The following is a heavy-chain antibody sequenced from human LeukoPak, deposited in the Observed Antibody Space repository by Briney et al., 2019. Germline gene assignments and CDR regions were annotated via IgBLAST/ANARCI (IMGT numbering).Heavy chain of an antibody. V-gene: IGHV3-30*02. J-gene: IGHJ4*02. CDR3: AQGLILIDY. CDR2: IRSDGSDK. CDR1: GFTFSTYG. Sequence: GGSLRLSCAASGFTFSTYGMHWVRQAPGKGLEWVAFIRSDGSDKYYADSVKGRFTISGDNSKNTLYMQMNSLRAEDTAVYYCAQGLILIDYWGQGTLVTVSS.